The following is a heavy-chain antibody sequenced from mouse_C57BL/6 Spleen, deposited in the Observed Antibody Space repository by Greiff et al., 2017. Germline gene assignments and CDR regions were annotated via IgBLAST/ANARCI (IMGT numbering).Heavy chain of an antibody. CDR1: GYAFSSSW. V-gene: IGHV1-82*01. D-gene: IGHD2-5*01. Sequence: VQVVESGPELVKPGASVKISCKASGYAFSSSWMNWVKQRPGKGLEWIGRIYPGDGDTNYNGKFKGKATLTADKSSSTAYMQLSSLTSEDSAVYFCAYSSPFAYWGQGTLVTVSA. CDR3: AYSSPFAY. CDR2: IYPGDGDT. J-gene: IGHJ3*01.